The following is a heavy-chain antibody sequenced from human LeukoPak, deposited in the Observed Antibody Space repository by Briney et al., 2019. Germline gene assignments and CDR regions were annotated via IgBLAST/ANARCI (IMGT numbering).Heavy chain of an antibody. CDR3: ARDGYYYDSSGYGYYYYYGMDV. J-gene: IGHJ6*02. D-gene: IGHD3-22*01. Sequence: GGSLRLSCAASGFTFSSYSMNWVRQAPGKGPEWVSSISSSSSYIYYADSVKGRFTISRDNAKNSLYLQMNSLRAEDTAVYYCARDGYYYDSSGYGYYYYYGMDVWGQGTTVTVSS. CDR1: GFTFSSYS. V-gene: IGHV3-21*01. CDR2: ISSSSSYI.